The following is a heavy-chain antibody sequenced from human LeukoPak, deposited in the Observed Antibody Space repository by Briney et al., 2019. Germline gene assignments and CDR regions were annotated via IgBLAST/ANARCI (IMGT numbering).Heavy chain of an antibody. CDR3: ARGYSYYNFDY. CDR1: GYTFTSYA. Sequence: ASVKVSCKASGYTFTSYAMHWVRQAPGQRPEWMGWINAGNGNTKYSQKFQGRVTITRDTSASTAYMELSSLRSEDTAVYYCARGYSYYNFDYWGQGTLVTVSS. J-gene: IGHJ4*02. D-gene: IGHD5-18*01. CDR2: INAGNGNT. V-gene: IGHV1-3*01.